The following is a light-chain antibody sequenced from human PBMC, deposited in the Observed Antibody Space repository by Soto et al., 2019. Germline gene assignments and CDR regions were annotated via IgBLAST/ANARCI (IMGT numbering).Light chain of an antibody. CDR1: SSDVGSYNI. CDR2: EVT. J-gene: IGLJ7*01. CDR3: CSYAGSGTWV. V-gene: IGLV2-23*02. Sequence: QSVLTQPASVSGSPGQSITISCTGTSSDVGSYNIVSWYQQHPGKAPKFMISEVTKRPSGVSTRFSGSKSGNTASLTISGLQAEDESDYYCCSYAGSGTWVFGGGTQLTVL.